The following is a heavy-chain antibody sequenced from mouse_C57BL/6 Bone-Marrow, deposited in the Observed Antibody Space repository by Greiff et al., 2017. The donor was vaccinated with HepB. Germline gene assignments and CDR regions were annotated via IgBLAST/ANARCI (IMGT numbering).Heavy chain of an antibody. CDR1: GYTFTDYE. V-gene: IGHV1-15*01. J-gene: IGHJ2*01. Sequence: QVQLQQSGAELVRPGASVTLSCKASGYTFTDYEMHWVKQTPVHGLEWIGAIDPETGGTAFNQKFKGKAILTADKSSSTAYMELRSLTSEDSAVYYFKQITTVVFDYWGQGTTLTVSS. D-gene: IGHD1-1*01. CDR3: KQITTVVFDY. CDR2: IDPETGGT.